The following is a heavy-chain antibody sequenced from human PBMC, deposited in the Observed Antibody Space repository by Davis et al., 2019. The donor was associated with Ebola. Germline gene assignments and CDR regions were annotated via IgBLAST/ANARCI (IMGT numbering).Heavy chain of an antibody. CDR3: ARERNLIVVVVAAALGPFDY. CDR2: MSYDGTYK. J-gene: IGHJ4*02. V-gene: IGHV3-30*03. Sequence: GESLKISCAASGFTFSSYGMHWVRQAPGKGLEWVAVMSYDGTYKFHADSVKGRFTISRDNSKNTLYLQMNSLRAEDTAVYYCARERNLIVVVVAAALGPFDYWGQGTLVTVSS. D-gene: IGHD2-15*01. CDR1: GFTFSSYG.